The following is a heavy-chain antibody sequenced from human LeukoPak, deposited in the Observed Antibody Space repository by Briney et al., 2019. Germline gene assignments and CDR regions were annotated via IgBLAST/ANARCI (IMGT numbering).Heavy chain of an antibody. CDR2: INHSGST. J-gene: IGHJ4*02. V-gene: IGHV4-34*01. Sequence: KASETLSLTCAVYGGSFSGYYWSWIRQPPGKGLEWIGEINHSGSTNYNPSLKSRVTISVDTSKNQFSLKLSSVTAADTAVYYCARHANPSGSYSPFDYWGQGTLVTVSS. CDR1: GGSFSGYY. CDR3: ARHANPSGSYSPFDY. D-gene: IGHD3-10*01.